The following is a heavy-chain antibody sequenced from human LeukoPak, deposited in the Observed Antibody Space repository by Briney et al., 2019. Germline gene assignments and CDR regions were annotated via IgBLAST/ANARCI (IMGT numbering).Heavy chain of an antibody. Sequence: KSSETLSLTCTVSGGSISSYYWSWIRQPPGKGLEWIGYIYYSGSTHYNPSLRSRVTISVDTSRNQFSLKLSSVTAADTAVYYCARARTFSGSSKSDYWGQGTLVTVSS. CDR3: ARARTFSGSSKSDY. D-gene: IGHD1-26*01. V-gene: IGHV4-59*01. CDR2: IYYSGST. J-gene: IGHJ4*02. CDR1: GGSISSYY.